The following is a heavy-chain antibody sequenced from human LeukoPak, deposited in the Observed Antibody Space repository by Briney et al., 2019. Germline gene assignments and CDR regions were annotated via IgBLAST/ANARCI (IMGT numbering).Heavy chain of an antibody. CDR3: ARHDNYKLPRGYYYRMDV. CDR2: INHSGST. V-gene: IGHV4-34*01. Sequence: SETLSLTCAVYGGSFSGYYWSWIRQPPGKGLEWIGEINHSGSTNYNPSLKSRVTISVDTSKNQFSLKLSSVTAADTAVYYCARHDNYKLPRGYYYRMDVWGQGTTVTVSS. D-gene: IGHD1-1*01. CDR1: GGSFSGYY. J-gene: IGHJ6*02.